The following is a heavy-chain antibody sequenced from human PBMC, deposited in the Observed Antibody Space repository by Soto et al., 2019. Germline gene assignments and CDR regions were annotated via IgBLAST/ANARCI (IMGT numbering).Heavy chain of an antibody. D-gene: IGHD3-3*01. CDR2: ISSKSSNI. CDR1: GFTFSNYA. V-gene: IGHV3-21*01. CDR3: ARDRSGFYGWLDD. J-gene: IGHJ4*02. Sequence: GGSLRLSCVISGFTFSNYAMNWVRQAPGKGLEWVSSISSKSSNIYYAAAVRGRFTISRDNSKNSVYLQMDSLRAEDTAVYYCARDRSGFYGWLDDWGQGIVVTVSS.